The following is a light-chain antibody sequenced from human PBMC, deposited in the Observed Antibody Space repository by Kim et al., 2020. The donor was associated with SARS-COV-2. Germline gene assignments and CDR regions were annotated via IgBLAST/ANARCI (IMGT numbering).Light chain of an antibody. V-gene: IGLV8-61*01. CDR2: STN. J-gene: IGLJ3*02. CDR1: SGSVSTSYY. Sequence: QTVVTQEPSFSVSPGGTVTLTCGLSSGSVSTSYYPSWYQQTPGQAPRTLIYSTNTRSSGVPDRFSGSIVGNKAALTITGAQADDESDYYCVLYMGSGLWVFGGGTQLTVL. CDR3: VLYMGSGLWV.